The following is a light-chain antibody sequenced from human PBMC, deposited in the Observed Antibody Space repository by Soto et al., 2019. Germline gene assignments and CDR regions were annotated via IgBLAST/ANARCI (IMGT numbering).Light chain of an antibody. CDR2: GNN. J-gene: IGLJ7*01. Sequence: QPVLAQPPSASGTPGQSVIFSCSGSTSNIGSNPVTWYQQLPGTAPKLVIYGNNQRPSGVPDRFSGSKSGTSASLAISGLRSEYEADYYCAAWDANLNAAVFGGGTQLTVL. CDR1: TSNIGSNP. CDR3: AAWDANLNAAV. V-gene: IGLV1-44*01.